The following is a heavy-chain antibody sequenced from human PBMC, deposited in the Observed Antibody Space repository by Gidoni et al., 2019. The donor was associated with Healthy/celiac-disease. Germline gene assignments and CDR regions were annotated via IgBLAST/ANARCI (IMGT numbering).Heavy chain of an antibody. Sequence: QVQLQQWGAGLLKPSETLSLTCAVYGGSFSGSYWSWFRQPPGKGLEWIGEINHSGSTNYNPSLKSRVTISVDTSKNQFSLKLSSVTAADTAVYYCARGRREWLLSGGSWFDPWGQGTLVTVSS. V-gene: IGHV4-34*01. CDR1: GGSFSGSY. CDR3: ARGRREWLLSGGSWFDP. D-gene: IGHD3-3*01. J-gene: IGHJ5*02. CDR2: INHSGST.